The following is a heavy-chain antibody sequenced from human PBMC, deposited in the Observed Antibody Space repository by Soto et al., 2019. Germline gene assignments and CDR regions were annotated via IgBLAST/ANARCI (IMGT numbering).Heavy chain of an antibody. V-gene: IGHV1-18*01. Sequence: QVQLVQSGGEVKKPWASVRVSCKASGYTFNSYGISWVRQAPGQGLEWWGWLNTYNGNTNYAQKVQGRVSMTTDTSTSTAYLELRSLGSDDTAVYYCARDALYSTSGDRRFDPWGQGTLVTVSS. CDR3: ARDALYSTSGDRRFDP. CDR2: LNTYNGNT. CDR1: GYTFNSYG. D-gene: IGHD6-6*01. J-gene: IGHJ5*02.